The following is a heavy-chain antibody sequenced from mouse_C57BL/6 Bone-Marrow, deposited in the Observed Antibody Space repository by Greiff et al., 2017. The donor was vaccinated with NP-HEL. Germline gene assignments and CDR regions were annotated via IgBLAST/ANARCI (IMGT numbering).Heavy chain of an antibody. CDR2: ISSGGSYT. CDR1: GFTFSSYG. D-gene: IGHD2-4*01. Sequence: EVKVVESGGDLVKPGGSLKLSCAASGFTFSSYGMSWVRQTPDKRLEWVATISSGGSYTYYLDSVKGRFTISRDNAKNTLYLQMSSLKSEDTAMYYCARHVPYDYDDDYWGQGTTLTVSS. V-gene: IGHV5-6*01. CDR3: ARHVPYDYDDDY. J-gene: IGHJ2*01.